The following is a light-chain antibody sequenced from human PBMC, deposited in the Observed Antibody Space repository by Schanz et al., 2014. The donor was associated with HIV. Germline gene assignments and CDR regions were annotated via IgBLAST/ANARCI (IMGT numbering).Light chain of an antibody. CDR3: QSYDSSLSAWV. CDR2: ANT. V-gene: IGLV1-40*01. J-gene: IGLJ3*02. Sequence: QSVLSQPPSASGAPGQRVSISCTGSSSNIGAGYDVHWYQHLPGTAPKLLIYANTNRPSGVPDRFSGSRSGTSASLAITGLQAEDEGDYYCQSYDSSLSAWVFGGGTKLTVL. CDR1: SSNIGAGYD.